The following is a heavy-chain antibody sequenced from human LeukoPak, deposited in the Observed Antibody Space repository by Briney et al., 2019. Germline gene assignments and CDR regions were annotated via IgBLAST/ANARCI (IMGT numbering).Heavy chain of an antibody. V-gene: IGHV3-33*01. CDR2: IWYDGSNK. CDR3: ARSLVTPYYYYGMDV. CDR1: GFTFSSYG. J-gene: IGHJ6*02. Sequence: PGRSLRLSCAASGFTFSSYGMHWVRQAPGKGLEWVAVIWYDGSNKYYADSVKGRFTISRDNSKNTLYLQMNSLRAEDTAVYYCARSLVTPYYYYGMDVWGQGITVTVSS.